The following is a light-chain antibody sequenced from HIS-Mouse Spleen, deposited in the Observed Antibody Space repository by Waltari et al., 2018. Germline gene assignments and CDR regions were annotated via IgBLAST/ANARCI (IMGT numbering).Light chain of an antibody. CDR1: ALPQQY. CDR3: YSTDSSGNHRV. CDR2: EDS. V-gene: IGLV3-10*01. J-gene: IGLJ2*01. Sequence: SYELTQPPPVSVSPGQTARSTCSGDALPQQYAYWYQQKSGQAPVLVIYEDSKRPSGIPERFSGSSSGTMATLTISGAQVEDEADYYCYSTDSSGNHRVFGGGTKLTVL.